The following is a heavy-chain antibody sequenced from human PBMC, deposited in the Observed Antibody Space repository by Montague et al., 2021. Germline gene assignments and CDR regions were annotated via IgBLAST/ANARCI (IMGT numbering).Heavy chain of an antibody. CDR1: GFTFSNYW. CDR2: IKYDGSRT. Sequence: SLRLSCAASGFTFSNYWMHWVRQAPGKGLVWVSHIKYDGSRTGYADSVKGRFTISRDNSKSTLWLQLNSLRAEDTGVYYCANSGGGGGSPRWAYWGQGTLVTVSS. D-gene: IGHD2-21*01. V-gene: IGHV3-74*01. CDR3: ANSGGGGGSPRWAY. J-gene: IGHJ4*02.